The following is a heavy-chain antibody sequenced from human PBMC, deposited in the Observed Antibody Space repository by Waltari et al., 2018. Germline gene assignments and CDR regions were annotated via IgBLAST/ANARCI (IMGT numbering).Heavy chain of an antibody. CDR1: GGFINSASYY. V-gene: IGHV4-39*01. D-gene: IGHD2-15*01. J-gene: IGHJ6*02. Sequence: LQLQESGPGLVKPSETLSLTCSVSGGFINSASYYWGWIRQSPGKGLEWGGTVYYTGTTSYTPVMKSRATIFVNMSNNDFVRMLISVTAADTAVYYCARHPYQYRRGGPPHFYYYGMDVWGQGTTVTVSS. CDR2: VYYTGTT. CDR3: ARHPYQYRRGGPPHFYYYGMDV.